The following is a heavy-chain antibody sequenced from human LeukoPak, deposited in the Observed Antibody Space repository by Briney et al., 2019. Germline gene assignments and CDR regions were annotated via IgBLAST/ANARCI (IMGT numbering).Heavy chain of an antibody. J-gene: IGHJ4*02. CDR2: IRSKAYGGTT. Sequence: AGGSLRLSCTASGFTFGDYAMSWVRQAPGKGLEWVGFIRSKAYGGTTEYAASVKGRFTISRDDSKSIAYLQMNSLKTEDTAVYYCTRDLYSSSWTSFDYWGQGTLVTVSS. CDR3: TRDLYSSSWTSFDY. D-gene: IGHD6-13*01. CDR1: GFTFGDYA. V-gene: IGHV3-49*04.